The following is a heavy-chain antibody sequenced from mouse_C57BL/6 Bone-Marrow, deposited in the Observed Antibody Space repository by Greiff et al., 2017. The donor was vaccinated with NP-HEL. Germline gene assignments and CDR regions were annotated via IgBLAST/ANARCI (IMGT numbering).Heavy chain of an antibody. CDR1: GFTFSSYG. CDR3: ARSITTVVDWYFDV. Sequence: EVQLVESGGDLVKPGGSLKLSCAASGFTFSSYGMSWVRQTPDKRLEWVATISSGGSYTYYPDSVKGRFTISRDNAKNTLYLQMSSLKSEDTAMYYCARSITTVVDWYFDVWGTGTTVTVSS. D-gene: IGHD1-1*01. V-gene: IGHV5-6*01. CDR2: ISSGGSYT. J-gene: IGHJ1*03.